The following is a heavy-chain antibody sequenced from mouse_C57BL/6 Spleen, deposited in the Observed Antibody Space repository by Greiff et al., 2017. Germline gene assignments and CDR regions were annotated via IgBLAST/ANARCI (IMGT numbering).Heavy chain of an antibody. Sequence: EVQLVESGGGLVKPGGSLKLSCAASGFTFSSYAMSWVRQTPEKRLEWVATISDGGSYTYYPDNVKGRFTISRDNAKNNLYLQMSHLKSEDTAMYYCARDRRLITTVEDAMDYWGQGTSVTVSS. D-gene: IGHD1-1*01. CDR1: GFTFSSYA. CDR2: ISDGGSYT. V-gene: IGHV5-4*01. J-gene: IGHJ4*01. CDR3: ARDRRLITTVEDAMDY.